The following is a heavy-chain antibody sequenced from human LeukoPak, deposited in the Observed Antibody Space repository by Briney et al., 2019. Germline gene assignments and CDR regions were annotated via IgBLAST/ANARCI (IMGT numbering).Heavy chain of an antibody. CDR3: ASPTHYGDYYFDY. V-gene: IGHV1-69*06. J-gene: IGHJ4*02. CDR1: GGTFSSYA. Sequence: SVKVSCKASGGTFSSYAISWVRQAPGQGLEWMGGIIPIFGTANYAQKFQGRVTITADKSTSTAYMELSSLRSEDTAVYYCASPTHYGDYYFDYWGQGTLVTVSS. D-gene: IGHD4-17*01. CDR2: IIPIFGTA.